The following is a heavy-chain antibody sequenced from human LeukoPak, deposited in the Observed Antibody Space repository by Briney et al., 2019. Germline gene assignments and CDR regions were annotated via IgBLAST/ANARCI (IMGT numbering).Heavy chain of an antibody. CDR2: INHSGST. V-gene: IGHV4-34*01. J-gene: IGHJ4*02. Sequence: PSETLSLTCAVYGGSFSGYYWSWIRRPPGKGLEWIGEINHSGSTNYNPSLKSRVTISVDTSKNQFSLKLSSATAADTAVYYCARATYSYGYNYFDYWGQGTLVTVSS. CDR3: ARATYSYGYNYFDY. CDR1: GGSFSGYY. D-gene: IGHD5-18*01.